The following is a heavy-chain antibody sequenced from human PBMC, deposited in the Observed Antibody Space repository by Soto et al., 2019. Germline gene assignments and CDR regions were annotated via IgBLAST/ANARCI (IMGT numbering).Heavy chain of an antibody. CDR3: ARGVIVVVTAIPPYFDY. D-gene: IGHD2-21*02. Sequence: SETLSLTCAVYGGSFSGYYWSWIRQPPGKGLEWIGEINHSGSTNYNPSLKSRVTISVDTSKNQFSLKLSSVTAADTAVYYCARGVIVVVTAIPPYFDYWGQGTLVTVSS. CDR1: GGSFSGYY. J-gene: IGHJ4*02. V-gene: IGHV4-34*01. CDR2: INHSGST.